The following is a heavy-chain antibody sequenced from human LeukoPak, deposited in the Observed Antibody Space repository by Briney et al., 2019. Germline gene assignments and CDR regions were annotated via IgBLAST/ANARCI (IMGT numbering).Heavy chain of an antibody. Sequence: GGSLRLSCAASGFTFSSSGMRWVRQAPGKGLEWVAFIRYDGSNKYYADSVKGRFTISRDNSKTTLYLQMNSLRAEDTAVYYCAKGGDYYYYYMDVWGKGTTVTISS. CDR3: AKGGDYYYYYMDV. D-gene: IGHD2-15*01. CDR2: IRYDGSNK. CDR1: GFTFSSSG. V-gene: IGHV3-30*02. J-gene: IGHJ6*03.